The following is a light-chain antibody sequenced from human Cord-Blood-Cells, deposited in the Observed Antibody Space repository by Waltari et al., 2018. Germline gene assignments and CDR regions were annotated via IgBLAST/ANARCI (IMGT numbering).Light chain of an antibody. Sequence: DVVMTQSPLSLLVTLGQPASISCSASQSLVHSDGNTYLNWVHQRPGQSPGRLIYKVSNRDSGVPDRFSGSGSGTDFTLKISRVEAEDVGVYYCMQGTHQFTFGPGTKVDIK. CDR2: KVS. CDR1: QSLVHSDGNTY. J-gene: IGKJ3*01. V-gene: IGKV2-30*02. CDR3: MQGTHQFT.